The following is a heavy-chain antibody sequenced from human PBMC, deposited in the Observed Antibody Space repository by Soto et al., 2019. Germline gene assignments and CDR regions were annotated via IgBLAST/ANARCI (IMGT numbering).Heavy chain of an antibody. CDR3: ARAGNDNYYYGMDV. CDR2: IIPIFGTA. Sequence: QVQLVQSGAEVKKPGSPVKVSCKASGGTFSRYGISWVRQAPGQGLEWMGGIIPIFGTANYAQKFQGRVTITADEYTSTAYMELSSLRAEDTAVYYCARAGNDNYYYGMDVWGQGTTVTVSS. CDR1: GGTFSRYG. D-gene: IGHD3-22*01. V-gene: IGHV1-69*12. J-gene: IGHJ6*02.